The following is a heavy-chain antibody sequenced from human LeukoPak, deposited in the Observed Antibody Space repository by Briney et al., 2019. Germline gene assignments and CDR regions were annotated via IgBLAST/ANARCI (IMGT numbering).Heavy chain of an antibody. Sequence: GGSLRLSCAASGFTFSSYWMHWVRQAPGKGLVWVSRINSDGSSTSYADSVKGRFTISRDNAKNSLYLQMNSLRAEDTALYYCARGWGYSWFDYWGQGTLVTVSS. J-gene: IGHJ4*02. CDR1: GFTFSSYW. CDR2: INSDGSST. CDR3: ARGWGYSWFDY. D-gene: IGHD1-1*01. V-gene: IGHV3-74*01.